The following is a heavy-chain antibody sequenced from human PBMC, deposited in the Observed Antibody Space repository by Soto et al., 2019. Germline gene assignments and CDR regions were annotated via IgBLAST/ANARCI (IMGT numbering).Heavy chain of an antibody. J-gene: IGHJ4*02. D-gene: IGHD2-2*01. CDR2: ISGGGGST. CDR1: GFTFSSYA. V-gene: IGHV3-23*01. Sequence: EVQLLESGGGLVQPGGSLRLSCAASGFTFSSYAMSWVRQAPGKGLEWVSAISGGGGSTYYADSVKGRFTISRDNSKNTLYLQMNSLRAEGTAVYYCAKLSRSPVYYLDYWGQGTLVTVSS. CDR3: AKLSRSPVYYLDY.